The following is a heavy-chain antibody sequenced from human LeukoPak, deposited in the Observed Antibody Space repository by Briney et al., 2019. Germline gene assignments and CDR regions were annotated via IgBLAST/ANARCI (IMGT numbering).Heavy chain of an antibody. V-gene: IGHV1-46*01. J-gene: IGHJ5*02. Sequence: ASVKVSCKASGYTFTSYYMHWVRQAPGQGLEWMGIINPSGGSTSYAQKFQGRVTMTRDTSTSTVYMELSSLRSEDTAVYYCARARPPIVGATKVGNWFDPWGQGTLVTVSS. D-gene: IGHD1-26*01. CDR1: GYTFTSYY. CDR3: ARARPPIVGATKVGNWFDP. CDR2: INPSGGST.